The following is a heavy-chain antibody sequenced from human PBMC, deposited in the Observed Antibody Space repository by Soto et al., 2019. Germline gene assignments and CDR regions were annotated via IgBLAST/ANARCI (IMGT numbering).Heavy chain of an antibody. CDR1: GYTFTNYG. J-gene: IGHJ5*02. V-gene: IGHV1-18*01. CDR2: ISVHNGNS. Sequence: QVQLVQSGIEVKNPGASVKVSCKASGYTFTNYGISWVRQAPGQGLEWMGWISVHNGNSNYAQKFQGRVTMTTDTSTNIAYLELGSLGPDYTAVYHCARVPQELTRLASNWFDPWGRGTLVIVSS. CDR3: ARVPQELTRLASNWFDP. D-gene: IGHD1-7*01.